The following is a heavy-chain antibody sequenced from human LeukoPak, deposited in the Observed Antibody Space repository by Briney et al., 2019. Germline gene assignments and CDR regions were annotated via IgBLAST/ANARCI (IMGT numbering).Heavy chain of an antibody. Sequence: GGSLRLSCAASGFTVSSNYMSWVRQAPGKGQEWVSVIYSGGSTYYADSVKGRFTISRDNSKDTPYLQMNSLRAEDTAVYYCARDQSYGGAFDIWGQGTMVTVSS. J-gene: IGHJ3*02. CDR3: ARDQSYGGAFDI. V-gene: IGHV3-53*01. CDR2: IYSGGST. D-gene: IGHD4-23*01. CDR1: GFTVSSNY.